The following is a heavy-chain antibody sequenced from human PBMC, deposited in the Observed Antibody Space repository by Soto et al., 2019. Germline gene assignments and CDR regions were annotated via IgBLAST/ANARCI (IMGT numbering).Heavy chain of an antibody. CDR2: ISAYNGNT. CDR3: ARDSGYGDYEAFVDV. J-gene: IGHJ6*02. CDR1: GYTFTSYG. V-gene: IGHV1-18*01. D-gene: IGHD4-17*01. Sequence: ASVKVSCKASGYTFTSYGISWVRQAPGQGLEWMGWISAYNGNTNYAQKLQGRVTMTTDTSTSTAYMELRSLRSDDTAVYHCARDSGYGDYEAFVDVWGQGTTVTVSS.